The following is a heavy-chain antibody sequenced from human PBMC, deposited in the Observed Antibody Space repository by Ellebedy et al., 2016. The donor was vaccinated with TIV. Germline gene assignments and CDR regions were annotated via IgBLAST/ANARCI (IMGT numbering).Heavy chain of an antibody. CDR1: GYTFTSYG. V-gene: IGHV1-18*01. Sequence: AASVKVSCKASGYTFTSYGISWVRQAPGQGLEWIGWISAYNGNTHYAQKLQGRVTMSTDISTSTAYMELRSLRSDDTAVYYCAREDCGRTSCYAEMYNWFDPWGQGTLVTVSS. D-gene: IGHD2-2*01. CDR2: ISAYNGNT. CDR3: AREDCGRTSCYAEMYNWFDP. J-gene: IGHJ5*02.